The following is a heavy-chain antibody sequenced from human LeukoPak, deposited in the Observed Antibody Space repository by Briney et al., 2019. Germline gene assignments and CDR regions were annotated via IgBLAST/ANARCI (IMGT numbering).Heavy chain of an antibody. CDR3: ARDLQTGPPVG. D-gene: IGHD1-14*01. CDR2: IYYGGGT. J-gene: IGHJ4*02. V-gene: IGHV4-39*07. Sequence: SETLSLTCTVSGGSISSSNYYWGWIRQPPGKGLEWIGNIYYGGGTSYNSSLRSRVTISVDTSKNQFSLKLSSVTAADTAMYYCARDLQTGPPVGWGQGTLVTVSS. CDR1: GGSISSSNYY.